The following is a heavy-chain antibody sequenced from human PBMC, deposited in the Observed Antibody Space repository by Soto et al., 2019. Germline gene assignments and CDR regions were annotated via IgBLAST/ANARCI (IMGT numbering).Heavy chain of an antibody. CDR1: GFTFSSYA. CDR3: ARDAVVVTARPYNWFDP. J-gene: IGHJ5*02. D-gene: IGHD2-21*02. V-gene: IGHV3-30-3*01. Sequence: PGGSLRLSCAASGFTFSSYAMHWVRQAPGKGLEWVAVISYDGSNRYYADSVKGRFTISRDNSKNTLYLQMNSLRAEDTAVYYCARDAVVVTARPYNWFDPWGQGTLVTVSS. CDR2: ISYDGSNR.